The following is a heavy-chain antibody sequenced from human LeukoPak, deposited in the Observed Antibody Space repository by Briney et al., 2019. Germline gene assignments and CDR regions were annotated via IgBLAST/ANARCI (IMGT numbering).Heavy chain of an antibody. CDR2: ISAYNGNT. J-gene: IGHJ4*02. D-gene: IGHD3-10*01. Sequence: ASVKVSCKASGYTFTSYGISWVRQAPGQGLEWMGWISAYNGNTNYAQKLQGRVTMTTDTSTSTAYMELRSLRSDDTAVYYCARDRAYYYGSGSYGDWGQGTLVTVSS. V-gene: IGHV1-18*01. CDR1: GYTFTSYG. CDR3: ARDRAYYYGSGSYGD.